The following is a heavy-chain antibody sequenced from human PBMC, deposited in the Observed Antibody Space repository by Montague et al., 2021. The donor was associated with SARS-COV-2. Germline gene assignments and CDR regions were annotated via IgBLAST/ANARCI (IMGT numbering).Heavy chain of an antibody. D-gene: IGHD5-12*01. V-gene: IGHV4-39*02. CDR1: GGSISSNNYY. Sequence: SETRSLTCTVSGGSISSNNYYWDWIRQPPGKGLEWIGSIYDSGSTYYIPSLKSRVTISVDTSKNHFSLKLSSVTAADTAVYYCARRGRKLLPVATTIGGFDIWGQGTMVTVSS. CDR2: IYDSGST. J-gene: IGHJ3*02. CDR3: ARRGRKLLPVATTIGGFDI.